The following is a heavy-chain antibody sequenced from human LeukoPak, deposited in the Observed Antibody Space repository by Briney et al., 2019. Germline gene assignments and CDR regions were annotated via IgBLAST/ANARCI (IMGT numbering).Heavy chain of an antibody. J-gene: IGHJ4*02. CDR3: ARTYYGAGNPYSKLPDFDH. Sequence: ESGPALVKPTQTLTLTCTFSGFSLGTTGMCVSWIRQPPEKALEWLALIDWGDDKYYSTSLKTRLTISKDTPKNQVVFTMTNMDPVDTATYYCARTYYGAGNPYSKLPDFDHWGQGTLVTVTS. D-gene: IGHD3-10*01. V-gene: IGHV2-70*01. CDR2: IDWGDDK. CDR1: GFSLGTTGMC.